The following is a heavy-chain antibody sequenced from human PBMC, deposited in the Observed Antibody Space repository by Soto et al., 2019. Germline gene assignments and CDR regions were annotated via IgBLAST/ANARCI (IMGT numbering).Heavy chain of an antibody. CDR1: GGSISSSSYY. Sequence: SETLSLTCTVSGGSISSSSYYWGWIRQPPGKGLEWIVSIYYSGSTYYNPSLKSRVTISVDTSKNQFSLKLSSVTAADTAVYYCARHLGGDILTGYYYYGMDVWGQGTTVTVSS. CDR3: ARHLGGDILTGYYYYGMDV. J-gene: IGHJ6*02. CDR2: IYYSGST. D-gene: IGHD3-9*01. V-gene: IGHV4-39*01.